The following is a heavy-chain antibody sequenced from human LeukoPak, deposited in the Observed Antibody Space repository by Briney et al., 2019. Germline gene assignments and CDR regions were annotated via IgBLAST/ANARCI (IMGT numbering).Heavy chain of an antibody. Sequence: TSETLSLTCTVSGGSISSSSYYWGWIRQPPGKGLEWIGSIYYSGSTYYNPSLKSRVTISVDRSKNQFSLKLSSVTAADTAVYYCARDSSRTSSGYKNAFDIWGQGTMVTVSS. J-gene: IGHJ3*02. CDR2: IYYSGST. CDR3: ARDSSRTSSGYKNAFDI. D-gene: IGHD3-22*01. CDR1: GGSISSSSYY. V-gene: IGHV4-39*07.